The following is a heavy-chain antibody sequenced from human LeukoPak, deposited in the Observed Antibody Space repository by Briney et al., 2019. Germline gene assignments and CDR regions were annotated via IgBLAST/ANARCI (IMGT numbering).Heavy chain of an antibody. Sequence: SVTVSCKASGGTFSSYAISWVRQAPGQGLEWMGGIIPIFGTANYAQKFQGRVTITTDESTSTAYMELSSLRSEDTAVYYCARAPTRYYYDSSGYFDYWGQGTLVTVSS. CDR3: ARAPTRYYYDSSGYFDY. V-gene: IGHV1-69*05. CDR2: IIPIFGTA. J-gene: IGHJ4*01. CDR1: GGTFSSYA. D-gene: IGHD3-22*01.